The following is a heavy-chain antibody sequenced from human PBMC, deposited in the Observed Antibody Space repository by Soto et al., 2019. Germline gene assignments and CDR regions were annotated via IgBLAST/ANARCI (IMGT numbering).Heavy chain of an antibody. CDR3: ARDAGESRYFDY. CDR1: GFTFSSYA. CDR2: INWNGGST. Sequence: PGGSLRLSCAASGFTFSSYAMSWVRQAPGKGLEWVSGINWNGGSTGYADSVKGRFTISRDNAKNSLYLQMNSLRAEDTALYHCARDAGESRYFDYWGQGTLVTVSS. V-gene: IGHV3-20*01. D-gene: IGHD3-10*01. J-gene: IGHJ4*02.